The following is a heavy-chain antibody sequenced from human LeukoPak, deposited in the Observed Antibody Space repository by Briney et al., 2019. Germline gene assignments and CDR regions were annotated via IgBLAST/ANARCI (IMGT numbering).Heavy chain of an antibody. V-gene: IGHV3-23*01. J-gene: IGHJ6*02. CDR2: ISGSGGST. CDR3: AKGPLLRFLESPYGMDV. Sequence: GGSLRLSCAASGFTFSTYAMNWVRQAPGKGLEWVSAISGSGGSTYYADSVKGRFTISRDNSKNTLYLQMNGLRAEDTAVYYCAKGPLLRFLESPYGMDVWGQGTTVTVSS. CDR1: GFTFSTYA. D-gene: IGHD3-3*01.